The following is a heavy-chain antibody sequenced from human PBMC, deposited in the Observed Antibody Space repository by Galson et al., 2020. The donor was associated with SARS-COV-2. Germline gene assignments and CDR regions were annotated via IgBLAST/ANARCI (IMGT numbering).Heavy chain of an antibody. J-gene: IGHJ3*02. V-gene: IGHV4-59*13. CDR2: IHYTGKS. Sequence: TCTVSDGSISQYYWSWIRQPPGKGLEWIAYIHYTGKSNYNPSLKSRVTISVDTSKNQFSLRLFSVTAADTAIYYCARIISGRAAFDMWGQGTVVTVSS. CDR3: ARIISGRAAFDM. D-gene: IGHD3-10*01. CDR1: DGSISQYY.